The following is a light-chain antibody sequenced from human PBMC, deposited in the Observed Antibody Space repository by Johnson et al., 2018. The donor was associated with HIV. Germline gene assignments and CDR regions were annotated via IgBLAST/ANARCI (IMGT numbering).Light chain of an antibody. V-gene: IGLV1-51*01. CDR3: GTWDSSLSAGGF. J-gene: IGLJ1*01. CDR1: SSNIGNNY. CDR2: DNN. Sequence: QSVLTQPPSVSAAPGQKVTISCSGSSSNIGNNYVSWYQQLPGTAPKLLIYDNNKRPSGIPDRFSGSKYGTSATLGITGLQTGDEADYYCGTWDSSLSAGGFFGTGTKVTVL.